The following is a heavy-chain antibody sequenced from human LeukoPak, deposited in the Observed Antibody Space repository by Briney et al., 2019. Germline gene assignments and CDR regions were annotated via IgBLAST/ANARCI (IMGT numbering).Heavy chain of an antibody. Sequence: SAKVSCKASGGTFSSYAISWVRQAPGQGLEWMGGIIPIFGTANYAQKFQGRVTITTGESTSTAYMELSSLRSEDTAVYYCARSYYDYVWGSYRPPFDPWGQGTLVTVSS. CDR1: GGTFSSYA. CDR3: ARSYYDYVWGSYRPPFDP. D-gene: IGHD3-16*02. J-gene: IGHJ5*02. CDR2: IIPIFGTA. V-gene: IGHV1-69*05.